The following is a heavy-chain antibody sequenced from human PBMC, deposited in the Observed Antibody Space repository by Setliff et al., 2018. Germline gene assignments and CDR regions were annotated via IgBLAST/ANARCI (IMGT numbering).Heavy chain of an antibody. CDR1: GGSVSNSGFF. V-gene: IGHV4-39*07. CDR3: ARGGFFGYNADF. D-gene: IGHD3-3*01. J-gene: IGHJ1*01. Sequence: SETLSLTCPVSGGSVSNSGFFWGWLRQAPGKGLEWIGNIYDSGSSNYNASLKSRLIITRDTSKNQISLILASVTAADTAVYYCARGGFFGYNADFWGQGALVTVSS. CDR2: IYDSGSS.